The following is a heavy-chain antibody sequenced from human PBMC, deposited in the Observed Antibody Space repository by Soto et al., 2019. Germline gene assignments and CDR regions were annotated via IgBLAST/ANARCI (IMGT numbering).Heavy chain of an antibody. J-gene: IGHJ2*01. CDR2: IIPIFGTA. CDR3: AGGGIEYSSENWYFDL. CDR1: GGTFSSYA. D-gene: IGHD6-6*01. V-gene: IGHV1-69*01. Sequence: QVQLVQSGAEVKKPGSSVKVSCKASGGTFSSYAISWVRQAPGQGLEWMGGIIPIFGTANYAQKFQGRVTITEEESKSTAYMELSSLRSEDTAVYYCAGGGIEYSSENWYFDLWGRGTLVTVSS.